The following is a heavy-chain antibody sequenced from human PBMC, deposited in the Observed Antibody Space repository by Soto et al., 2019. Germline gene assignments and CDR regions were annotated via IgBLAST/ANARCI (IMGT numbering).Heavy chain of an antibody. J-gene: IGHJ6*02. CDR3: ARRGYSYGWGNYYYGMDV. CDR2: IYPGDSDT. CDR1: GYSFTSYW. D-gene: IGHD5-18*01. Sequence: PGESLKISCKGSGYSFTSYWIGWVRQMPGKGLEWMGIIYPGDSDTRYSPSFQGQVTISADKSISTAYLQWSSLKASDTAMYYCARRGYSYGWGNYYYGMDVWGQGTTVTVSS. V-gene: IGHV5-51*01.